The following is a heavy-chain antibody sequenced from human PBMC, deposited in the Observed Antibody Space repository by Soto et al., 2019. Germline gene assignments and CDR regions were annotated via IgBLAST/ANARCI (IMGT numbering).Heavy chain of an antibody. CDR2: IYHSGST. V-gene: IGHV4-4*02. D-gene: IGHD6-13*01. J-gene: IGHJ4*02. CDR3: ARNPAGPYSSSWYYFDY. CDR1: SGSISSSNW. Sequence: QVQLQESGPGLVKPSGTLSLTCAVSSGSISSSNWWSWVRQPPGKGLEWIGEIYHSGSTNYNPSLKSRVTISVDKSKNQFSLKLSSVTAADTAVYYCARNPAGPYSSSWYYFDYWGQGTLVTVSS.